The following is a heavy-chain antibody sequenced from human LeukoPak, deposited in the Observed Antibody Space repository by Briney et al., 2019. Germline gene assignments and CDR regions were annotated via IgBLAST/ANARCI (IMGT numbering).Heavy chain of an antibody. V-gene: IGHV3-66*01. CDR3: ARGPTYYDFLTGPGGAFDI. D-gene: IGHD3-9*01. Sequence: GGSLRLSCAVSGFIVSSNYMSWVRQAPGKGLEWVSHIYRSGSTYYADSVMGRFILSRDNSKNMLYLQLISMRAEDTAVYYCARGPTYYDFLTGPGGAFDIWGQGTMVTVSS. CDR1: GFIVSSNY. J-gene: IGHJ3*02. CDR2: IYRSGST.